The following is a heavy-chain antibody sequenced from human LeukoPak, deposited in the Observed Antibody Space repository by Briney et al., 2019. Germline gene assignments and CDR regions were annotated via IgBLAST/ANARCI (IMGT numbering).Heavy chain of an antibody. CDR3: ATGYSSSWYLSP. CDR2: IIPIFGTA. Sequence: SVKVSCEASGYTFASYAITWVRQAPGQGLEWMGGIIPIFGTANYAQKFQGRVTITADKSTSTAYMELSSLRSEDTAVYYCATGYSSSWYLSPWGQGTLVTVSS. J-gene: IGHJ5*02. D-gene: IGHD6-13*01. CDR1: GYTFASYA. V-gene: IGHV1-69*06.